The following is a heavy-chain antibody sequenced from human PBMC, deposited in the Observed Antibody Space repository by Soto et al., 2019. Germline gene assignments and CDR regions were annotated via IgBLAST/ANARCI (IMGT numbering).Heavy chain of an antibody. CDR1: GFTFSSYA. CDR3: AKDLLRGAAGTFDY. D-gene: IGHD6-25*01. V-gene: IGHV3-30*04. J-gene: IGHJ4*02. CDR2: ISYDGSNK. Sequence: QVQLVESGGGVVQPGRSLRLSCAASGFTFSSYAMHWVRQAPGKGLEWVAVISYDGSNKYYADSVKGRFTISRDNSKNTLYLQMNSLRAEDTAVYYCAKDLLRGAAGTFDYWGQGTLVTVSS.